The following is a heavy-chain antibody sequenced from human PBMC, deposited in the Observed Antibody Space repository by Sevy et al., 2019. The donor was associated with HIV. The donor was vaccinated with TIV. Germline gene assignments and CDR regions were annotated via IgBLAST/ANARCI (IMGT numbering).Heavy chain of an antibody. CDR3: ACLAEIEGAAGKPGGITRVDY. J-gene: IGHJ4*02. V-gene: IGHV4-39*01. CDR2: IYYSGST. D-gene: IGHD6-13*01. Sequence: SETLSLICTVSGGSISSSSYYWGWIRQPPGKGLEWIGSIYYSGSTYYNPSLKSRVTISVDTSKNQFSLKLSSVTAADTAVYYCACLAEIEGAAGKPGGITRVDYWGQGTLVTVSS. CDR1: GGSISSSSYY.